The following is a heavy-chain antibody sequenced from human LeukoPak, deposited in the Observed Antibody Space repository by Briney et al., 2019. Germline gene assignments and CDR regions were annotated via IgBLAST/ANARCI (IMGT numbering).Heavy chain of an antibody. Sequence: PSETLSLTCSVSGASISGGKDFWGWIRQPPGKGLEWIGSIFYSGSTYYNPSLESRVTISVDTSRNESSLKVMSATAADTAVYYCARRGITYSRSFFDYWGKGTLVTVSS. V-gene: IGHV4-39*01. CDR2: IFYSGST. CDR3: ARRGITYSRSFFDY. J-gene: IGHJ4*02. CDR1: GASISGGKDF. D-gene: IGHD1-26*01.